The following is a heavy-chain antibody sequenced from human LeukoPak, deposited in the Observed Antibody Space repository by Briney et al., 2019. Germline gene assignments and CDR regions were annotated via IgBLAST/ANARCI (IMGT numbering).Heavy chain of an antibody. CDR1: GFTFSSYG. J-gene: IGHJ1*01. CDR3: AKAKDSSGYYRTAEYFQH. CDR2: IRYDGSNK. V-gene: IGHV3-30*02. Sequence: PGGSLRLSCAASGFTFSSYGMHWVRQAPGKGLEWVAFIRYDGSNKYYADSVRGRFTIYRDNSKNTLYLQMNSLRAEDTAVYYCAKAKDSSGYYRTAEYFQHWGQGTLVTVSS. D-gene: IGHD3-22*01.